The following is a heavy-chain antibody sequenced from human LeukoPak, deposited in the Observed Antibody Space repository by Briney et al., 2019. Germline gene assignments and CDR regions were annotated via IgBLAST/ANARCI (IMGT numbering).Heavy chain of an antibody. CDR1: GFTFRSYE. CDR2: ITSSGNTI. CDR3: ARANYYDISGYDY. V-gene: IGHV3-48*03. Sequence: PGGSLRLPCAASGFTFRSYEMNWVRQAPGKGLEWVSYITSSGNTIYYADSVKGRFTISRDNAKNSLHLQMNSLRAEDTAVYYCARANYYDISGYDYWGQGTLVTVCS. D-gene: IGHD3-22*01. J-gene: IGHJ4*02.